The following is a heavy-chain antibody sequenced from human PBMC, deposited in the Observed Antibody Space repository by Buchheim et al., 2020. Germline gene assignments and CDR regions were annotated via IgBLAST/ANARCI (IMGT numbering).Heavy chain of an antibody. CDR1: GFTFSSFW. CDR3: VTGPSQGWATLITY. J-gene: IGHJ4*02. CDR2: IKSDGSFT. V-gene: IGHV3-74*02. D-gene: IGHD1-14*01. Sequence: EVQLLESGGGLVQPGGSLRLSCAASGFTFSSFWMHWVRQAPEKGLVWVSRIKSDGSFTNYADSVKGRFTISRDNAKNTLYLQMNSLRAEDTAVYYCVTGPSQGWATLITYWGQGTL.